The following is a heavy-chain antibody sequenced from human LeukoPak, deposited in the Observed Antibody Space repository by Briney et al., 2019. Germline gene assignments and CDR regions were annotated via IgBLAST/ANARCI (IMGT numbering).Heavy chain of an antibody. D-gene: IGHD3-22*01. CDR1: GFTFGDYA. V-gene: IGHV3-49*03. CDR3: TRVMTSSGYPRRDYFDY. CDR2: IRSKAYGGTT. Sequence: GGSLRLSCTVSGFTFGDYAMSWFRQAPGKGLEWVGFIRSKAYGGTTEYAASVKGRFTISRDDSKSIAYLQMNSLKTEDTAVYHCTRVMTSSGYPRRDYFDYWGQGTLVTVSS. J-gene: IGHJ4*02.